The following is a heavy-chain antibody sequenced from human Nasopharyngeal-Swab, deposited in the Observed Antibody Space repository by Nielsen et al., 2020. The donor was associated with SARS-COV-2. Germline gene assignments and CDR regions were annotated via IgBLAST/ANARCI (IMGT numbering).Heavy chain of an antibody. J-gene: IGHJ6*03. V-gene: IGHV4-34*01. CDR3: ARASIFGYYYYYMDV. D-gene: IGHD3-9*01. CDR1: GGSFSGYY. Sequence: SETLSLTCAVYGGSFSGYYWSWIRQPPGKGLEWIGEINHSGSTNYNPSLKSRVTMSVDTSKNQFSLKLSSVTAADTAIYYCARASIFGYYYYYMDVWDKGTTDTVSS. CDR2: INHSGST.